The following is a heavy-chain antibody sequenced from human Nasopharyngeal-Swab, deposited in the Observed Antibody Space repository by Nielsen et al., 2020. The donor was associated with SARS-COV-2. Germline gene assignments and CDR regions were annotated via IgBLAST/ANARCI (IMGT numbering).Heavy chain of an antibody. CDR3: AVDGY. CDR1: GFTFSNFW. Sequence: GESLKISCAASGFTFSNFWMSWVRQAPGKGLEWAANIKQDGSEKYYVDSVKGRFTISRDNAKNSLYLQMNSLRAEDTAVYYCAVDGYWGQGTLVTVSS. J-gene: IGHJ4*02. CDR2: IKQDGSEK. D-gene: IGHD6-19*01. V-gene: IGHV3-7*01.